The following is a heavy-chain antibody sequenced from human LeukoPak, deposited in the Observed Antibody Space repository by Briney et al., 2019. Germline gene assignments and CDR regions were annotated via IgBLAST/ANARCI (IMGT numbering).Heavy chain of an antibody. Sequence: GGSLRLSCAASGFTFTSYTMNWVRQAPGKGLAWVSSISSSSNYIYCADSVKVRFTISSDNAKNSLYLQMNSLRAEDTAVYYCARDRITIFGVVESWGQGTLVTVSS. CDR1: GFTFTSYT. CDR3: ARDRITIFGVVES. J-gene: IGHJ4*02. D-gene: IGHD3-3*01. V-gene: IGHV3-21*01. CDR2: ISSSSNYI.